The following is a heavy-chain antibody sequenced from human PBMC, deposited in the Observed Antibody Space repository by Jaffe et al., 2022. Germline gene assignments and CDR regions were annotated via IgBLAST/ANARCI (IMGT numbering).Heavy chain of an antibody. D-gene: IGHD3-10*01. V-gene: IGHV3-48*03. CDR1: GFTFSSYE. J-gene: IGHJ3*02. CDR2: ISSSGSTI. Sequence: EVQLVESGGGLVQPGGSLRLSCAASGFTFSSYEMNWVRQAPGKGLEWVSYISSSGSTIYYADSVKGRFTISRDNAKNSLYLQMNSLRAEDTAVYYCARDSGGETPDAFDIWGQGTMVTVSS. CDR3: ARDSGGETPDAFDI.